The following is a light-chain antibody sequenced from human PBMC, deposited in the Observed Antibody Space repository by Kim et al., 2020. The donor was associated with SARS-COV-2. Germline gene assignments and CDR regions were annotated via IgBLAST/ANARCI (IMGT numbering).Light chain of an antibody. J-gene: IGLJ1*01. Sequence: GPPGQSITISCTGTRSDVGGYNSVSWYLQHPGKAPKLLIYDVSNRPSGGSYRFSGSKSGNTASLTVSGLQAEDEADYYCSSYAGKVFGTGTKVTVL. CDR1: RSDVGGYNS. CDR3: SSYAGKV. CDR2: DVS. V-gene: IGLV2-14*03.